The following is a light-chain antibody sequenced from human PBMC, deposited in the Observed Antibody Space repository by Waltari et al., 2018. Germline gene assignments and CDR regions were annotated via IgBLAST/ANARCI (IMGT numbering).Light chain of an antibody. CDR1: GL. CDR3: CGYGGTFTSV. J-gene: IGLJ2*01. Sequence: ALTQPSSVSGPPGQSITVSCSDSGLAPWYQQHPGKAPRLILYDSYKRPSGVSDRFSGSQSGTTASLTISGLQAEDEGVYYCCGYGGTFTSVFGGGTKVTVL. CDR2: DSY. V-gene: IGLV2-23*01.